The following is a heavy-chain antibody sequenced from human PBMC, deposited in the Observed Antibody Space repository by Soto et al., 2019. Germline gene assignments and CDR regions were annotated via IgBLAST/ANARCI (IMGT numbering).Heavy chain of an antibody. D-gene: IGHD6-13*01. V-gene: IGHV1-69*06. CDR3: AGAKPLRIAAAGYLDY. CDR2: IIPIFGTA. J-gene: IGHJ4*02. Sequence: SVKVSCKASGGTFSSYAISWVRQAPGQGLEWMGGIIPIFGTANYAQKFQGRVTITADKSTSTAYMELSSLRAEDTAVYYCAGAKPLRIAAAGYLDYWGQGTLVTVSS. CDR1: GGTFSSYA.